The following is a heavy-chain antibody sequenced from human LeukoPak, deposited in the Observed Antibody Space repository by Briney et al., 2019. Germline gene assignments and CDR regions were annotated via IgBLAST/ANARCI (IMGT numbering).Heavy chain of an antibody. CDR3: ARAPYGDYVNLDY. J-gene: IGHJ4*02. D-gene: IGHD4-17*01. CDR2: INHSGGT. CDR1: GGSFSGYY. Sequence: RPSETLSLTCAVYGGSFSGYYWSWIRQPPGKGLEWIGEINHSGGTNYNPSLKSRVTISVDTSKNQFSLKLSSVTAADTAVYYCARAPYGDYVNLDYWGQGTLVTVSS. V-gene: IGHV4-34*01.